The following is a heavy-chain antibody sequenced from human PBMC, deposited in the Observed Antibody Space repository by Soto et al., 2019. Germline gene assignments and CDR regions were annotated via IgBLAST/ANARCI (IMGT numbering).Heavy chain of an antibody. CDR1: GFTFDDYA. CDR2: INWNGGSI. V-gene: IGHV3-9*01. J-gene: IGHJ4*02. Sequence: GGSLRLSCAASGFTFDDYAMHWVRQAPGKGLEWVSGINWNGGSIGYADSVKGRFTISRDNAKNSLYLQMNSLRPEDTAFYYCAKSLGYASSSQTDFDYWGRGTLVTVSS. D-gene: IGHD6-6*01. CDR3: AKSLGYASSSQTDFDY.